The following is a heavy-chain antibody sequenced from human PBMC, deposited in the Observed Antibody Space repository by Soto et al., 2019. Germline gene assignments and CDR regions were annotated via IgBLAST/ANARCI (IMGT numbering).Heavy chain of an antibody. CDR2: INAGNGNT. D-gene: IGHD3-10*01. CDR1: GYTFTSYA. V-gene: IGHV1-3*01. CDR3: ASSYGSGYRAFDY. Sequence: ASVKVSCKASGYTFTSYAMHWVRQAPGQRLEWMGWINAGNGNTKYSQKFQGRVTMTADKSTSTAYMELSSLRSEDTAIYYCASSYGSGYRAFDYWGQGTLVTVSS. J-gene: IGHJ4*02.